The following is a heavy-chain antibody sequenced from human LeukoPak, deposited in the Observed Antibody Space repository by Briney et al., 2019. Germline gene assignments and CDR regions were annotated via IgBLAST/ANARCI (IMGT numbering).Heavy chain of an antibody. V-gene: IGHV3-30*18. J-gene: IGHJ4*02. D-gene: IGHD2-2*01. CDR1: GSTFSSYG. CDR2: ISYDGSNK. CDR3: AKDPSSRNIVVVPAALDY. Sequence: GGSLRLSCAASGSTFSSYGMHWVRQAPGKGLEWVAVISYDGSNKYYADSVKGRFTISRDNSKNTLYLQMNSLRAEDTAVYYCAKDPSSRNIVVVPAALDYWGQGTLVTVSS.